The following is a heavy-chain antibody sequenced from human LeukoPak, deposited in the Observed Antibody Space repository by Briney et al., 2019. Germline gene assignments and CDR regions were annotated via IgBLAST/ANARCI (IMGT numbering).Heavy chain of an antibody. J-gene: IGHJ6*02. Sequence: ASVKVSCKASGGTFSGYAISWVRQAPGQGLEWMGRIIPILGIANYAQKFQGRVTITADKSTSTAYMELSSLRSEDTAVYYCARDNGGEEGYGDYVSYYYYYGMDVWGQGTTVTVSS. V-gene: IGHV1-69*04. CDR1: GGTFSGYA. CDR3: ARDNGGEEGYGDYVSYYYYYGMDV. CDR2: IIPILGIA. D-gene: IGHD4-17*01.